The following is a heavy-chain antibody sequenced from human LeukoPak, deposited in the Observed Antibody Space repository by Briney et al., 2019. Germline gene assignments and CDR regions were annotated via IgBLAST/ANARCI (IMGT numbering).Heavy chain of an antibody. CDR3: ASYSGGGVTTVATPWEQSYAFDI. CDR2: INPNSGGT. J-gene: IGHJ3*02. Sequence: ASVKVSCKASGYTFTGYYMHWVRQAPGQGLEWMGWINPNSGGTNYAQKFQGRVTMTRDTSISTAYMELSRLRSDDTAVYYCASYSGGGVTTVATPWEQSYAFDIWGQGTMVTVSS. D-gene: IGHD4-23*01. CDR1: GYTFTGYY. V-gene: IGHV1-2*02.